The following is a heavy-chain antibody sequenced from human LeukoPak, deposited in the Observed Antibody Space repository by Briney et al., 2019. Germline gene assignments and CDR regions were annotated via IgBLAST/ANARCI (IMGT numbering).Heavy chain of an antibody. CDR1: GGTFSSYA. CDR2: IIPIFGTA. D-gene: IGHD4/OR15-4a*01. Sequence: SVKVSCKASGGTFSSYAISWVRQAPGQGLAWMGGIIPIFGTANYAQKFQGRVTITTDESTSTAYMELSSLRSEDTAVYYCASLKAMVPGYFDLWGRGTLVTVSS. V-gene: IGHV1-69*05. CDR3: ASLKAMVPGYFDL. J-gene: IGHJ2*01.